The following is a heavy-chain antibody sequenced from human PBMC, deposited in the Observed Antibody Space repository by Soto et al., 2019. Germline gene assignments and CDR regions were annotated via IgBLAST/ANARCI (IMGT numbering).Heavy chain of an antibody. J-gene: IGHJ4*02. CDR3: AKDRPIAEYDSLTGSVEFDY. CDR2: ISGSGGST. D-gene: IGHD3-9*01. Sequence: EVQLLESGGGLVQPGGSLRLSCAASGFTFSSYAMSWVLQYPGKGLEWVSAISGSGGSTYYADSVKGRFTISRYNSKNTMYLQMNSLRAEDTAVYYCAKDRPIAEYDSLTGSVEFDYWGQGTLVTASS. CDR1: GFTFSSYA. V-gene: IGHV3-23*01.